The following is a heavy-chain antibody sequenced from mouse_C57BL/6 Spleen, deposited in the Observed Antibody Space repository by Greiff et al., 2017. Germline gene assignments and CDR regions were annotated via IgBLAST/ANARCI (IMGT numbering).Heavy chain of an antibody. D-gene: IGHD1-1*02. V-gene: IGHV2-5*01. CDR3: AKNGWDD. CDR1: GFSLTSYG. CDR2: IWTGGST. Sequence: QVQLQQSGPGLVQPSQSLSITCTVSGFSLTSYGVHWVRQSPGKGLEWLGVIWTGGSTDYNAAFMSRLSITKDNTKSQIFYKMNSLQAEDTAIYYCAKNGWDDWGQGTTVTVSS. J-gene: IGHJ2*01.